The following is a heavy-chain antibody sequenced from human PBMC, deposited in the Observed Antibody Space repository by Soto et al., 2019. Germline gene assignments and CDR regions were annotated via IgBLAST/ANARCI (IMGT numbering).Heavy chain of an antibody. CDR2: IYYSGIT. J-gene: IGHJ4*02. CDR1: SGSISSGGYY. D-gene: IGHD1-1*01. Sequence: QVQLQESGPGLVKPSQTLSLTCTVSSGSISSGGYYWSWIRQHPGKGLEWIGYIYYSGITYYNPSLKSRVTISVDTSKNQFPLKLSSVTAADTAVYYCARWPQLEPRFDYWGQGTLVTVSS. V-gene: IGHV4-31*03. CDR3: ARWPQLEPRFDY.